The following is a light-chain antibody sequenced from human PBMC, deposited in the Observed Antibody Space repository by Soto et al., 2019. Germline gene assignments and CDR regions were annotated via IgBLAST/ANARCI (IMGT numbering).Light chain of an antibody. CDR1: SSNIGAGYD. CDR2: GNS. J-gene: IGLJ1*01. CDR3: QSYDSSMSGFDV. Sequence: QSVLTQPPSVSGAPGQRITISCTGSSSNIGAGYDVYWYQQHPGTAPKLIIYGNSNRPSGVPDRFSGSKSGTSASLAITGLEAEDEADYYCQSYDSSMSGFDVFGTGTKLTVL. V-gene: IGLV1-40*01.